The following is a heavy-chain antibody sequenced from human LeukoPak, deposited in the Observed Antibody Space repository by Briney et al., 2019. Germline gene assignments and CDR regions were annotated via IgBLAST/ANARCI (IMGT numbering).Heavy chain of an antibody. D-gene: IGHD3-22*01. CDR3: ATDFSTNYYDSSGRFDY. V-gene: IGHV1-24*01. CDR1: GYTLTELS. Sequence: VASVKVSCKVSGYTLTELSMHWVRQAPGKGLEWMGGFDPEDGETIYAQKFQGRVTMTEDTSTDTAYMELSSLRSEDTAVYYCATDFSTNYYDSSGRFDYWGQGTLVTVSS. CDR2: FDPEDGET. J-gene: IGHJ4*02.